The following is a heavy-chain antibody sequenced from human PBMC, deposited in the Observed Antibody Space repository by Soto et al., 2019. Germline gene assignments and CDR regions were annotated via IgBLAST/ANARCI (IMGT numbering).Heavy chain of an antibody. CDR1: RFTFSDYY. D-gene: IGHD6-19*01. V-gene: IGHV3-11*01. Sequence: QAQLVESGGGLVKPGGSLRLSCAASRFTFSDYYMSWVRQAPGKGRQWVAYITSRGTTIYYSDSVKGRFTISRDNVKNSLYMQMESLKAVDTAIYYCARGLSRGVASTVNFEYWGQGTLVSVS. CDR2: ITSRGTTI. CDR3: ARGLSRGVASTVNFEY. J-gene: IGHJ4*02.